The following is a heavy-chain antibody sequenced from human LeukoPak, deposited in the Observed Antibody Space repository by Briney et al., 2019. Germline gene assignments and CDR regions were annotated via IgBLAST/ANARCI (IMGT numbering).Heavy chain of an antibody. CDR3: ARDWGRYYYGSGSYHTQYYYGMDV. Sequence: GGSLRLSCAASGFTVSSNYMSWVRQAPGKGLEWVSVIYSGGSTYYADSVKGRFTISRDNSKNTLYLQMNSLRAEDTAVYYCARDWGRYYYGSGSYHTQYYYGMDVWGQGTSVTVSS. J-gene: IGHJ6*02. CDR2: IYSGGST. CDR1: GFTVSSNY. D-gene: IGHD3-10*01. V-gene: IGHV3-66*01.